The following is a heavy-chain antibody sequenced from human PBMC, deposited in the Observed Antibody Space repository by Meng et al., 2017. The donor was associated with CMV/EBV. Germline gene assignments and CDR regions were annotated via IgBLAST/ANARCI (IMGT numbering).Heavy chain of an antibody. D-gene: IGHD2-2*01. J-gene: IGHJ6*02. CDR3: ASSLRYCSSTSCSHNGGVDV. CDR1: GGSFSGYY. Sequence: GSLRLSCAVYGGSFSGYYWSWIRQPPGKGLEWIGEINHSGSTNYNPSLKSRVTISVDTSKNQFSLKLSSVTAADTAVYHCASSLRYCSSTSCSHNGGVDVWGQGTTVTVSS. V-gene: IGHV4-34*01. CDR2: INHSGST.